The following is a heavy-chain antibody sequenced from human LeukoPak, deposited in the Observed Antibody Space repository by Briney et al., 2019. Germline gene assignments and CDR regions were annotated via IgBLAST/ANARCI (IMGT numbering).Heavy chain of an antibody. Sequence: GGSLRLSCAASGFTFSSYAMSWVRQTPGKGLEWVSAISGSGGSTYYADSVKGRFTISRDNSKNTLYLQMNTLRAEDTAVYYCAKIRAVRPDTAMVIGYYFDYWGQGTLVTVSS. D-gene: IGHD5-18*01. CDR2: ISGSGGST. CDR1: GFTFSSYA. V-gene: IGHV3-23*01. CDR3: AKIRAVRPDTAMVIGYYFDY. J-gene: IGHJ4*02.